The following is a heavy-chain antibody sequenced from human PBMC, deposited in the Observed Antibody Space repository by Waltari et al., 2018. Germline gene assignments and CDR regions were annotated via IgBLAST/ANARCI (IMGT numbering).Heavy chain of an antibody. Sequence: QVQLQQWGAGLLKPSETLSLTCAVYGGSFSGYYWSWLRPHPGKGLEWIGEINHSGSTNYNPSLKRRVTISVDTSKNQFSLKLSSVTAADTAVYYCARSKKAGYSSSWSWFDPWGQGTLVTVSS. V-gene: IGHV4-34*01. D-gene: IGHD6-13*01. J-gene: IGHJ5*02. CDR2: INHSGST. CDR3: ARSKKAGYSSSWSWFDP. CDR1: GGSFSGYY.